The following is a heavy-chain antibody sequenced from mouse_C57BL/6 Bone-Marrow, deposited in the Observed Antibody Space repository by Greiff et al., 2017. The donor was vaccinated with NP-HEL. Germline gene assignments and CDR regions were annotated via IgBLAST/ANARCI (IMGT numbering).Heavy chain of an antibody. Sequence: EVMLVESGGGLVKPGGSLKLPCAASGFTFSDYGMHWVRQAPEKGLEWVAYSSSGSSNIYYADTVKGRFTISRVNAKNTLFLQMTSRRSEDTAMYYCARKTTVVGNWYFDVWGTGTTVTVSS. D-gene: IGHD1-1*01. CDR1: GFTFSDYG. CDR2: SSSGSSNI. CDR3: ARKTTVVGNWYFDV. J-gene: IGHJ1*03. V-gene: IGHV5-17*01.